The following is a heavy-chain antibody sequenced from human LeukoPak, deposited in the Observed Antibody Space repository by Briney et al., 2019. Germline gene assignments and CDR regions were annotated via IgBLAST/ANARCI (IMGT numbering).Heavy chain of an antibody. J-gene: IGHJ4*02. Sequence: GGSLRLSCSASGFTFSRYAMHWVSHAPGKGLEYVSAISTNGGVTYYADSVKGRFTISRDNSKNTLYLEISSLRVEDTAVYYCVKDVSSTYYYFDYWGQGTLVTVSS. CDR3: VKDVSSTYYYFDY. CDR1: GFTFSRYA. CDR2: ISTNGGVT. V-gene: IGHV3-64D*09. D-gene: IGHD4-11*01.